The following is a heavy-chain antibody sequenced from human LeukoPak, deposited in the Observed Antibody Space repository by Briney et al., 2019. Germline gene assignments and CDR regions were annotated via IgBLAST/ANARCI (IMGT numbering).Heavy chain of an antibody. D-gene: IGHD5-12*01. J-gene: IGHJ4*02. V-gene: IGHV3-30-3*01. Sequence: GRSLRLSCAASGFTFSSYAMHWVRQAPGKGLEWVAVISYDGRNKYYADSVKGRFTISRDNSKNTLYLQMNSLRAEDTAVYYCARDREWLQPFDYWGQGTLVTVSS. CDR1: GFTFSSYA. CDR3: ARDREWLQPFDY. CDR2: ISYDGRNK.